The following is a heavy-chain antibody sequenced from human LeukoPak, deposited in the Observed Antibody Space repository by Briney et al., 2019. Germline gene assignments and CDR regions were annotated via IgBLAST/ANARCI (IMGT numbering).Heavy chain of an antibody. CDR3: AGTLPAAGRSYYYGMDV. CDR1: GYTFTIYY. CDR2: INPSGGST. J-gene: IGHJ6*02. D-gene: IGHD2-2*01. Sequence: ASVKVSCKASGYTFTIYYMHWVRQAPGQGLEWMGIINPSGGSTSYAQKFQGRVTMTRDTSTSTVYMELSSLRSEDTAVYYCAGTLPAAGRSYYYGMDVWGQGTTVTVSS. V-gene: IGHV1-46*01.